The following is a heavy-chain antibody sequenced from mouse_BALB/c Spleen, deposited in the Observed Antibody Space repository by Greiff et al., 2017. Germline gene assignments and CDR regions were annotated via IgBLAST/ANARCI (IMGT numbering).Heavy chain of an antibody. CDR3: ARDRPPYAMDY. CDR1: GYSITSGYY. J-gene: IGHJ4*01. Sequence: VQLQQSGPGLVKPSQSLSLTCSVTGYSITSGYYWNWIRQFPGNKLEWMGYISYDGSNNYNPSLKNRISITRDTSKNQFFLKLNSVTTEDTATYYCARDRPPYAMDYWGQGTSVTVSS. CDR2: ISYDGSN. V-gene: IGHV3-6*02.